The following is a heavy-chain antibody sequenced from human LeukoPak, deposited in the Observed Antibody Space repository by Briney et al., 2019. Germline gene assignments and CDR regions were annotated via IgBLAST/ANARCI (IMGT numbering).Heavy chain of an antibody. Sequence: SETLSLTCAVYGGSFSGYYWSWIRQPPGKGLEWIGEFNHSGSTNYNPSLKSRVTISVDTSKNQFSLKLSSVTAADTAVYYCASLTVVPADYYYYMDVWGKGTTVTVSS. CDR2: FNHSGST. CDR1: GGSFSGYY. V-gene: IGHV4-34*01. D-gene: IGHD2-2*01. J-gene: IGHJ6*03. CDR3: ASLTVVPADYYYYMDV.